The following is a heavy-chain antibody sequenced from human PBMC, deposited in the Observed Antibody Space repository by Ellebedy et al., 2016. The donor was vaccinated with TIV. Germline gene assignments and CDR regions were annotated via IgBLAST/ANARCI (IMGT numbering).Heavy chain of an antibody. D-gene: IGHD6-19*01. CDR2: TKQDGSEK. V-gene: IGHV3-7*03. CDR3: AKPPEQWLIHTGLDS. CDR1: GFTFSTYW. Sequence: GESLKISCAASGFTFSTYWMGWVCQAAGKGLEWVANTKQDGSEKYYVDSVMGRFTISRDNAKNSLYLQMNSLRAEDMAIYYCAKPPEQWLIHTGLDSWGQGTLVTVAS. J-gene: IGHJ4*02.